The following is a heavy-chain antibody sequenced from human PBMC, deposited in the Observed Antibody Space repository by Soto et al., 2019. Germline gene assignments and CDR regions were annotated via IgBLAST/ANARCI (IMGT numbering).Heavy chain of an antibody. D-gene: IGHD3-10*01. V-gene: IGHV1-2*04. CDR2: INPNSGGT. J-gene: IGHJ4*02. CDR3: ARDPSSTLYYYGSGRPYYFDY. CDR1: GYTFTGYY. Sequence: GASVKVSCKASGYTFTGYYMHWVRQAPGQGLEWMGWINPNSGGTNYAQKFQGWVTMTRDTSISTAYMELSRLRSDDTAVYYCARDPSSTLYYYGSGRPYYFDYWGQGTLVTVSS.